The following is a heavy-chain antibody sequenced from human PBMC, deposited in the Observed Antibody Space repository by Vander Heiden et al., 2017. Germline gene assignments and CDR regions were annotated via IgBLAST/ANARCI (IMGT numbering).Heavy chain of an antibody. CDR3: ARDLVRGVNLFDY. CDR2: ISSSGSTI. D-gene: IGHD3-10*01. CDR1: GSTFSDYY. J-gene: IGHJ4*02. V-gene: IGHV3-11*01. Sequence: QVQLVESGGGLVKPGGSLRLSCAASGSTFSDYYISCISQAPGKGLEWVSYISSSGSTIYYADSVKGRFTISRDNAKNSLYLQMNSLRAEDTAVYYCARDLVRGVNLFDYWGQGTLVTVSS.